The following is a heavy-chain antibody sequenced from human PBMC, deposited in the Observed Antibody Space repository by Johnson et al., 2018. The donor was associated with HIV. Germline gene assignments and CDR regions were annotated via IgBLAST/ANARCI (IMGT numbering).Heavy chain of an antibody. J-gene: IGHJ3*01. Sequence: VQLVESGGGVVRPGGSLRLSCVASGFTFDDYGMSWVRQAPGKGLEWVSGINWNGGSTGYGDSVKGRFTISRDNSKNTLYLQMNSLRDEDTAVYYCVTADRGSAWGQGTMVTVSS. D-gene: IGHD1-26*01. CDR3: VTADRGSA. V-gene: IGHV3-20*04. CDR1: GFTFDDYG. CDR2: INWNGGST.